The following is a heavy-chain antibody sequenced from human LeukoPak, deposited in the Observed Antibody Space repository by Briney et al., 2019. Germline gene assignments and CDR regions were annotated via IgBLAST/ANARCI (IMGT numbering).Heavy chain of an antibody. CDR3: ARDQTPFY. V-gene: IGHV3-7*01. J-gene: IGHJ4*02. Sequence: GSPRLLCSASGINFSNYLMEGVRPAPGKGLELVANIKQDGSEDYYLDSVKGRFTISRDNAKSSMWLQMNSLRDEDTAVYYCARDQTPFYWGQGSLVTVSS. CDR2: IKQDGSED. D-gene: IGHD2-15*01. CDR1: GINFSNYL.